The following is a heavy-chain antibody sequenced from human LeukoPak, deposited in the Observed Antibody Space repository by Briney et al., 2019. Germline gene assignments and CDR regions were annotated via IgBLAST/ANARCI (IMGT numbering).Heavy chain of an antibody. J-gene: IGHJ4*02. CDR3: ARHGDSSSWYLTPFDY. CDR1: GGSISSSSYY. Sequence: SETLSLTCTVSGGSISSSSYYWGWIRQPPGKGPEWIGSIYYSGSTYYNPSLKSRVTISVDTSKNQFSLKLSSVTAADTAVYYCARHGDSSSWYLTPFDYWGQGTLVTVSS. V-gene: IGHV4-39*01. D-gene: IGHD6-13*01. CDR2: IYYSGST.